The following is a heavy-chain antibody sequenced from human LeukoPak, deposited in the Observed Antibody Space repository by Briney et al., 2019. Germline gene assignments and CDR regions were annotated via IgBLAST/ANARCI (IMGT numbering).Heavy chain of an antibody. V-gene: IGHV3-21*01. CDR3: SGYYGMDV. Sequence: SGGSLRLSCAASGFTFSSYSMNWVSQAPGKGLEWVSSISSSSNYIYYADSVKGRFTISRDNAKNSLYLQMNSLRAEDTAVYYCSGYYGMDVWGKGTTVTVSS. CDR2: ISSSSNYI. CDR1: GFTFSSYS. J-gene: IGHJ6*04.